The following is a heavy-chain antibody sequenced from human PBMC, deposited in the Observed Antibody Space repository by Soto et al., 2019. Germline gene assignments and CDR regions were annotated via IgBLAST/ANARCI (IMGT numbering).Heavy chain of an antibody. Sequence: PVVSLRLSCSSSVFSFIGDTIRLVLQAAVNGLEWVSSISRSCWSTHYADSVKGRFTISRDNSKNTLDLQLNSLRVEDKALYFCAKEGLSRHYYYGMDVWGQGTTVTVSS. CDR1: VFSFIGDT. J-gene: IGHJ6*02. V-gene: IGHV3-23*01. D-gene: IGHD2-8*01. CDR2: ISRSCWST. CDR3: AKEGLSRHYYYGMDV.